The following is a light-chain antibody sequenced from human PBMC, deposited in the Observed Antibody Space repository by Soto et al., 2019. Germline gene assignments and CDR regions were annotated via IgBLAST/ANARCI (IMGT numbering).Light chain of an antibody. CDR3: QSYDSSLISYV. CDR1: GSNIGAGYD. Sequence: QSVLTQPPSVSGALGQRVTISCTGSGSNIGAGYDVHWYQQLPGTAPKLLIYGNNNRPSGVPDRFSGSKSGTSASLAITGLQAEDEADYYCQSYDSSLISYVFGTGTKLTVL. J-gene: IGLJ1*01. CDR2: GNN. V-gene: IGLV1-40*01.